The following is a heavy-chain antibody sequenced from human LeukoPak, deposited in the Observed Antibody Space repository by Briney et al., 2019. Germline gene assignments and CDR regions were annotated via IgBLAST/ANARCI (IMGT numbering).Heavy chain of an antibody. V-gene: IGHV3-53*01. J-gene: IGHJ4*02. D-gene: IGHD6-19*01. CDR1: GFTVSSNY. CDR2: IYSGGST. Sequence: PGGSLRLSCAASGFTVSSNYMSWVRQAPGKGLEWVSVIYSGGSTYYADSVKGRFTISRDNSKNTLYLQMNSLRAEDTAVYYCARAPGCSSGWVDYWGQGTLVTVSS. CDR3: ARAPGCSSGWVDY.